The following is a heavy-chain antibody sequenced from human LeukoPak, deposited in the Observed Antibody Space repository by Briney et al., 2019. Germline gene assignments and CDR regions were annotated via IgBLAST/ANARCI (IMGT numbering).Heavy chain of an antibody. V-gene: IGHV4-34*01. D-gene: IGHD2-15*01. CDR1: GGSFNGYY. Sequence: SETLSLTCAVYGGSFNGYYWSWIRQPPGKGLEWIGEINHSGSTNYNPSLKSRVTISVDMSNNQFSLKLSSVTAADTAVYYCVRGNYCSGGSCYHYYYYYMDVWGKGTTVTVSS. CDR2: INHSGST. CDR3: VRGNYCSGGSCYHYYYYYMDV. J-gene: IGHJ6*03.